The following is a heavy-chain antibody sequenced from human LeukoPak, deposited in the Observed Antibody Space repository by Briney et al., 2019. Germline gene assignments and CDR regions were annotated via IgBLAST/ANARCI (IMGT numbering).Heavy chain of an antibody. Sequence: GGSLRLSCAASGFTFSSYNMNWVCQAPGKGLEWVSYISSSSSTIYYADSVKGRFTISRDNAKNSLYLQMNSLRAEDTAVYYCARDPPLYDDYNYFDYWGQGTLVTVSS. CDR1: GFTFSSYN. V-gene: IGHV3-48*04. CDR3: ARDPPLYDDYNYFDY. D-gene: IGHD4-17*01. J-gene: IGHJ4*02. CDR2: ISSSSSTI.